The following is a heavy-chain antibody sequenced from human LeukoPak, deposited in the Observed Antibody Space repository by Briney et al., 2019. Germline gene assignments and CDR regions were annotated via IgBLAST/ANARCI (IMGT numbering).Heavy chain of an antibody. D-gene: IGHD3-16*02. CDR2: LSYGGGTK. Sequence: PGGSLRLSCAASGFTLRGYWMHWVRQAPGKGLERVSALSYGGGTKYYADSVKGRFTISRDNSKNTMFLQVNGLTAEDAAVYHCARDGCRYGNYAFDFWGQGTMVTVSS. CDR1: GFTLRGYW. J-gene: IGHJ3*01. CDR3: ARDGCRYGNYAFDF. V-gene: IGHV3-30-3*01.